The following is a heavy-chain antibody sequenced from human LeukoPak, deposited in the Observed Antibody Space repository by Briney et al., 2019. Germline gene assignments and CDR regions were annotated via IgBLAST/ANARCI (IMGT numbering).Heavy chain of an antibody. J-gene: IGHJ6*02. CDR3: ARDSSSTSHYYYGMDV. CDR1: GYTFTGYY. V-gene: IGHV1-2*04. CDR2: MKPNSGGT. Sequence: ASVKVSCKASGYTFTGYYMHCVRQAPGQGLEWMGWMKPNSGGTNDAQKFQGWVTMTRDTSISTAYMELSRLRSDDTAVYYCARDSSSTSHYYYGMDVWGQGTTVTVSS. D-gene: IGHD2-2*01.